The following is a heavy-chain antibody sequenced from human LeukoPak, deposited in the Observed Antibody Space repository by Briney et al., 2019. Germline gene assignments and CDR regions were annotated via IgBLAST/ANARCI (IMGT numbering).Heavy chain of an antibody. V-gene: IGHV3-21*01. CDR2: ISTSSLYI. J-gene: IGHJ4*02. CDR1: GFTFSSYT. CDR3: ARGTLNIPGEHGAFDY. Sequence: GGSLRLSCAASGFTFSSYTVNWVRQAPGKGLEWVSFISTSSLYIYYADSLKGRFTVSRDNARNSLYLQMSSLRADDTAVYYCARGTLNIPGEHGAFDYWGQGTLVTVSS. D-gene: IGHD1-14*01.